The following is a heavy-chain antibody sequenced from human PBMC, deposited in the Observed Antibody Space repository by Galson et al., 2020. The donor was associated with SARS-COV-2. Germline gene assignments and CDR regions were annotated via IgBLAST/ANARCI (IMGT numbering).Heavy chain of an antibody. CDR2: INPNSGGT. J-gene: IGHJ4*02. V-gene: IGHV1-2*02. Sequence: ASVKVSCKASGYTFTGYYMHWVRQAPGQGLEWMGWINPNSGGTNYAQKFQGRVTMTRDTSISTAYMELSRLRSDDTAVYYCARDYQKVWWELPGTLYYFDYWGQGTLVTVSS. D-gene: IGHD1-26*01. CDR1: GYTFTGYY. CDR3: ARDYQKVWWELPGTLYYFDY.